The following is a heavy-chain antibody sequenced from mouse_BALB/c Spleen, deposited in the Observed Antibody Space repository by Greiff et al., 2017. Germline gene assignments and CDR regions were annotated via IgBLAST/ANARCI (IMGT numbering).Heavy chain of an antibody. D-gene: IGHD4-1*01. V-gene: IGHV5-17*02. Sequence: DVQLVESGGGLVQPGGSRKLSCAASGFTFSSFGMHWVRQAPEKGLEWVAYISSGSSTIYYADTVKGRFTISRDNPKNTLFLQMTSLRSEDTAMYYCARRNWDGQGYFDYWGQGTTLTVSS. J-gene: IGHJ2*01. CDR2: ISSGSSTI. CDR3: ARRNWDGQGYFDY. CDR1: GFTFSSFG.